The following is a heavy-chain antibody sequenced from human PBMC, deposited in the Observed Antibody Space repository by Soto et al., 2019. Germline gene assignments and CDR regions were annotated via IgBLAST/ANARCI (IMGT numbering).Heavy chain of an antibody. CDR2: ISGYNANT. CDR1: GYTFTSYG. D-gene: IGHD2-15*01. CDR3: ARAAREAVFRGAFNY. J-gene: IGHJ4*02. V-gene: IGHV1-18*01. Sequence: QVQLVQSGAEVKKPGASVKVSCKASGYTFTSYGISWVRQAPGQGLEWMGWISGYNANTNYAQKLQARVTMTTDTSTNTAYMELRSLRSDGTAVYFCARAAREAVFRGAFNYWGQGTLVTVSS.